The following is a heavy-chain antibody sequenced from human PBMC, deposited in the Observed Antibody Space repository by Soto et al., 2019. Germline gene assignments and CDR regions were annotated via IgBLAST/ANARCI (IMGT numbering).Heavy chain of an antibody. V-gene: IGHV1-46*04. J-gene: IGHJ4*02. D-gene: IGHD2-21*02. CDR1: GNTFTNYY. CDR2: INPSGGHT. CDR3: VRWGHVVVVTAAFDY. Sequence: QVQLMQSGAEVKKPGASVKVSCKASGNTFTNYYIHWVRQAPGQGLEWMGTINPSGGHTTYAQKLLGRVNMTTETSTKTLYMGLTSRRSEDTAVYYCVRWGHVVVVTAAFDYWGQGTLVTFSS.